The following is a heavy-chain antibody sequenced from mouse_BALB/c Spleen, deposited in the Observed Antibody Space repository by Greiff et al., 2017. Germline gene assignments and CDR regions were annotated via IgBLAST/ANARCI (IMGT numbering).Heavy chain of an antibody. CDR1: GFTFSSYG. D-gene: IGHD4-1*01. CDR2: ISSGGSYT. Sequence: EVKLVESGGDLVKPGGSLKLSCAASGFTFSSYGMSWVRQTPDKRLEWVATISSGGSYTYYPDSVKGRFTISRDNAKNTLYLQMSSLKSEDTAMYYCARQGTGTRWYFDVWGAGTTVTVSS. CDR3: ARQGTGTRWYFDV. V-gene: IGHV5-6*01. J-gene: IGHJ1*01.